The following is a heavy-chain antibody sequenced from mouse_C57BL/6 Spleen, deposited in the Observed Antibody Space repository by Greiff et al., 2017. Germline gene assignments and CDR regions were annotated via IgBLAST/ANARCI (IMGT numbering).Heavy chain of an antibody. CDR1: GYTFTSYW. CDR3: ARLGDYGLEDY. V-gene: IGHV1-64*01. CDR2: IHPNSGST. J-gene: IGHJ4*01. D-gene: IGHD2-4*01. Sequence: VQLQQPGAELVKPGASVKLSCKASGYTFTSYWMHWVKQRPGQGLEWIGMIHPNSGSTNYNEKFKSKATLTVDKSSSTAYMQLSSLTSEDSAVYYCARLGDYGLEDYWGQGTSVTVSS.